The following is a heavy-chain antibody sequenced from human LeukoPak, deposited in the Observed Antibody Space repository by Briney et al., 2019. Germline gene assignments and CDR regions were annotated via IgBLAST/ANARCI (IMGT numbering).Heavy chain of an antibody. D-gene: IGHD6-13*01. CDR2: IYYSGST. CDR1: GGSISSSSYY. Sequence: SETLSLTCTVSGGSISSSSYYWGWIRQPPGKGLEWIGSIYYSGSTYYNPSLKSRVTISVDTSKNQFSLKLSSVTAADTAVYYCARRMGSSCKRCAFFDYWGQGTLVTVSS. CDR3: ARRMGSSCKRCAFFDY. J-gene: IGHJ4*02. V-gene: IGHV4-39*07.